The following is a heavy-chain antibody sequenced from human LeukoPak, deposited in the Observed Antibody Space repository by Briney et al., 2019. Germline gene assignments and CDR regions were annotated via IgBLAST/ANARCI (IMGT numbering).Heavy chain of an antibody. CDR3: ARDGKAIFGVVILFDY. CDR2: ISSSSSYI. J-gene: IGHJ4*02. V-gene: IGHV3-21*01. CDR1: GFTFSSYS. Sequence: GGSLRLSCAASGFTFSSYSMNWVRQAPGKGLEWVSSISSSSSYIYYADSVKGRFAISRDNAKNSLYLQMNSLRAEDTAVYYCARDGKAIFGVVILFDYWGQGTLVTVSS. D-gene: IGHD3-3*01.